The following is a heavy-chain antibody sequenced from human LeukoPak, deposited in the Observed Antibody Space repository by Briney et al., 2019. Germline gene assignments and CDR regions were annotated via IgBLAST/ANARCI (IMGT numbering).Heavy chain of an antibody. D-gene: IGHD3-3*01. Sequence: AGGSLRLSCAASGFTFSSYEMNWVRQAPGQGLEWVSYISSSGNAIYYADSVKGRFTISRDNSKNTLYLQMNSLRAEDTAVYYCARGGQGYDLNWFDPWGQGTLVTVSS. CDR3: ARGGQGYDLNWFDP. CDR1: GFTFSSYE. CDR2: ISSSGNAI. V-gene: IGHV3-48*03. J-gene: IGHJ5*02.